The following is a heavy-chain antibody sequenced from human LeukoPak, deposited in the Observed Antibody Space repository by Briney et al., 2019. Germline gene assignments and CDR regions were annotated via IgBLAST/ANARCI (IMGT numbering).Heavy chain of an antibody. CDR1: GFTFSIYS. J-gene: IGHJ4*02. V-gene: IGHV3-48*01. D-gene: IGHD3-22*01. CDR2: ISSSITTV. Sequence: PGGSLRLSCTASGFTFSIYSMNWVRQAPGKGLEWVSYISSSITTVYDADSVKGRFTISRDNAKNSLFLQMNSLSAEDTAVYYCARASYYDSSGYYHTHFDYWGQGTLVTVAS. CDR3: ARASYYDSSGYYHTHFDY.